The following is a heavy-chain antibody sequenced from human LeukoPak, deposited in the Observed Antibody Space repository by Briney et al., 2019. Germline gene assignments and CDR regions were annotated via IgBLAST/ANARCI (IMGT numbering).Heavy chain of an antibody. D-gene: IGHD3-22*01. Sequence: GGSLRLSCAASGFTFSSYSMNWVRQAPGKGLEWVSSISSSSSYIYYADSVKGRFTISRDNAKNSLYLQMNSLRAEDTAVYYCARDGGGYYDSSGYYYWGQGTLVTVSS. J-gene: IGHJ4*02. CDR3: ARDGGGYYDSSGYYY. CDR2: ISSSSSYI. V-gene: IGHV3-21*01. CDR1: GFTFSSYS.